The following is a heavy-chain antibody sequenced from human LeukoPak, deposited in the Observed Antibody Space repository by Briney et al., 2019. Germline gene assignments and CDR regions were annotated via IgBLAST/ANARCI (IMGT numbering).Heavy chain of an antibody. CDR2: INPGDSNS. J-gene: IGHJ4*02. CDR3: ARSYNSAWQLDY. D-gene: IGHD2/OR15-2a*01. V-gene: IGHV5-51*01. CDR1: GYTFSNYW. Sequence: GESLQISCKGSGYTFSNYWIGWVRLMPGEGLEWMGIINPGDSNSRYSPSFQGQVTMSADKSINTAYLQWSSLKASDTAMYYCARSYNSAWQLDYWGQGTLVTVSS.